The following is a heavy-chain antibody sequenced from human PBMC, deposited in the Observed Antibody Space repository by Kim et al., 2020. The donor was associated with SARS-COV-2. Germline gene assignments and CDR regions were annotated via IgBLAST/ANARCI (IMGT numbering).Heavy chain of an antibody. D-gene: IGHD6-13*01. V-gene: IGHV3-48*02. J-gene: IGHJ4*02. CDR3: ARSSSSTGGQGWENFDY. Sequence: GGSLRLSCAASGFTFSSYSMNWVRQAPGKGLEWVSYISSSSSTIYYADSVKGRFTISRDNAKNSLYLQMNSLRDEDTAVYYCARSSSSTGGQGWENFDYWGQGTLVTVSS. CDR1: GFTFSSYS. CDR2: ISSSSSTI.